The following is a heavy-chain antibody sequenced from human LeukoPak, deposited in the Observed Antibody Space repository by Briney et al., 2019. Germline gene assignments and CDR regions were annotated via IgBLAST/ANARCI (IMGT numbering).Heavy chain of an antibody. CDR2: ISSDGTNT. CDR1: GFNLSAFP. J-gene: IGHJ4*02. CDR3: VSLLN. Sequence: GGSLRLSCSVSGFNLSAFPMHWVRQAPGKGLEYLSIISSDGTNTYYADSVKARFTISSDNSKNRLYLHMSGLTTEDTAVYYCVSLLNWGQGTPVTVSS. V-gene: IGHV3-64D*06.